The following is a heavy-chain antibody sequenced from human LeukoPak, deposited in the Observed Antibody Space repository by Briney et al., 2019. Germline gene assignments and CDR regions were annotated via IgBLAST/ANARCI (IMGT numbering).Heavy chain of an antibody. D-gene: IGHD5-12*01. J-gene: IGHJ6*03. CDR3: ARKRYSGYDGYYMDV. V-gene: IGHV1-18*01. Sequence: ASVKVSCKASGYTFTSYGISWVRQAPGQGLEWMGWISAYNGNTNYAQKLPGRVTMTTDTSTSTAYMELRSLRSDDTAVYYCARKRYSGYDGYYMDVWGKGTTVTVSS. CDR2: ISAYNGNT. CDR1: GYTFTSYG.